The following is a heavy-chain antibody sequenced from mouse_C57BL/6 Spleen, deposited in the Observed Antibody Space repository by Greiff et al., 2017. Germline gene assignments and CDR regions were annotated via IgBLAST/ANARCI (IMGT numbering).Heavy chain of an antibody. CDR2: IYPGDGDT. V-gene: IGHV1-82*01. CDR1: GYAFSSSW. Sequence: VQRVESGPELVKPGASVKISCKASGYAFSSSWMNWVKQRPGKGLEWIGRIYPGDGDTNYNGKFKGKATLTADKSSSTAYMQLSSLTSEDSAVYFWASPNGYDYAIEYWGQGTSVTVSA. D-gene: IGHD2-2*01. CDR3: ASPNGYDYAIEY. J-gene: IGHJ4*01.